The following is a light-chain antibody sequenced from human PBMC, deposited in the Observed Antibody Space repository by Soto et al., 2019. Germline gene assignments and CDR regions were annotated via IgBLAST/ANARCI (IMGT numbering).Light chain of an antibody. J-gene: IGKJ1*01. CDR2: GAS. CDR3: QQCDNPPRT. V-gene: IGKV3-20*01. CDR1: QSVSRSY. Sequence: TVLTQSPGTLSLSPGERATLSCRASQSVSRSYLAWYQQKPGQAPRLLIYGASTRPTGIPDRFSGSGSGTDFTLTISRLEPEDFAVYCCQQCDNPPRTFGQGTKVEMK.